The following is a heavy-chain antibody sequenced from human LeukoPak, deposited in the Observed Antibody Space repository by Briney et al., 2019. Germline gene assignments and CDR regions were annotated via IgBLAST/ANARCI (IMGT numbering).Heavy chain of an antibody. Sequence: PGGSLRLSCAASGFTFSSYGMHWVRQAPGKGLEWVAVISYDGSNKYYADSVKGRFTISRDNSKNTLYLQMNSLRAEDTAVYYCARDPSVCYDSSGYYPRDDHFDYWGQGTLVTVSS. CDR2: ISYDGSNK. D-gene: IGHD3-22*01. J-gene: IGHJ4*02. CDR1: GFTFSSYG. V-gene: IGHV3-30*19. CDR3: ARDPSVCYDSSGYYPRDDHFDY.